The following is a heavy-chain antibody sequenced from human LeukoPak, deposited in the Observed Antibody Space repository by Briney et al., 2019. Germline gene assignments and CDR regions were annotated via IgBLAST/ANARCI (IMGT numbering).Heavy chain of an antibody. V-gene: IGHV7-4-1*02. J-gene: IGHJ4*02. CDR2: SNTNTGNP. D-gene: IGHD2-8*01. CDR1: VYTFTSYA. CDR3: ARVGNGVAGDY. Sequence: ASVNVSCKASVYTFTSYAMNGVRQAPGQGLEWMGWSNTNTGNPTYAQGFTGRFVFTLDTSVSTAYLQISTLKAEATAVYYCARVGNGVAGDYWGRGPLITVSS.